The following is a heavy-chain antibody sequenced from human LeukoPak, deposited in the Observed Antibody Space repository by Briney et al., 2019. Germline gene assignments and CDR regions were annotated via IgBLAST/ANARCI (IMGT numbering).Heavy chain of an antibody. V-gene: IGHV3-23*01. CDR1: GFTFSSYA. D-gene: IGHD3-10*01. Sequence: PGGSLRLSCAASGFTFSSYAMSWVRKAPGKGLEWVSAISGSGGSTYYADSVKGRFTISRDNSKNTLYLQMNSLRAEDTAVYYCAKDLPYYYGSGSSFDYWGQGTLVTVSS. CDR3: AKDLPYYYGSGSSFDY. CDR2: ISGSGGST. J-gene: IGHJ4*02.